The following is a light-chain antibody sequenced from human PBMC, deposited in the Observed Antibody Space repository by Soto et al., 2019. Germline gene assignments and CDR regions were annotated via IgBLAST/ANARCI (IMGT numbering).Light chain of an antibody. CDR3: QQRSNWPLT. J-gene: IGKJ3*01. CDR1: QSVSSY. V-gene: IGKV3-11*01. Sequence: IVLTQSPATLSLSPGERATLSCRASQSVSSYLAWYQQKPGQAPRLLIYDASNRATGIPARFSGSGSGTDFTLTISTLEPEEFAVYYCQQRSNWPLTFGPGTKVDIK. CDR2: DAS.